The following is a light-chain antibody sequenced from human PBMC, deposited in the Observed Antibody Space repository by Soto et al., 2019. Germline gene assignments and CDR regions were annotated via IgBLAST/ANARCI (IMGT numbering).Light chain of an antibody. CDR2: EAS. CDR1: STDFVSYNR. Sequence: QSVLTQPPSVSGSPGQSVTISCTGTSTDFVSYNRVSWYQQPPGTAPKLIIYEASNRPSGVPDRFSGSKSGNTASLTISGLQAEDEATFYCCSYAGSYDYVFGTGTKVTVL. J-gene: IGLJ1*01. V-gene: IGLV2-18*02. CDR3: CSYAGSYDYV.